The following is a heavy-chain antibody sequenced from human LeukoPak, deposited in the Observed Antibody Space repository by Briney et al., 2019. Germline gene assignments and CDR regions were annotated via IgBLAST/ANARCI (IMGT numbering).Heavy chain of an antibody. CDR2: IYNSGST. V-gene: IGHV4-39*01. CDR3: ARHTFRSHSNNWFDP. J-gene: IGHJ5*02. Sequence: PSETLSLTCTVSGGSISSSSYYWGWIRQPPGKGLEWIGTIYNSGSTDYNSSLKSRVSISVDTSTNQFSLKLRSVTAADTAIYYCARHTFRSHSNNWFDPWGQGTLVTVSS. D-gene: IGHD1-14*01. CDR1: GGSISSSSYY.